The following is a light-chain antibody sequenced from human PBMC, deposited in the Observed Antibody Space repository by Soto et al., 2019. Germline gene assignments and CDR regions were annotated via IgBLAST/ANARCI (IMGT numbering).Light chain of an antibody. V-gene: IGLV1-47*01. Sequence: QSVVTQPPSASGTPGQRVTISCSGSSSNIGSNYVYWYQQFQASTPKLLIYRNDQRPSGVADRFSGSKSGTSASLAISGPRSEDEADYYCAACDYSLSAVVFGGGTKLTVL. CDR3: AACDYSLSAVV. J-gene: IGLJ2*01. CDR1: SSNIGSNY. CDR2: RND.